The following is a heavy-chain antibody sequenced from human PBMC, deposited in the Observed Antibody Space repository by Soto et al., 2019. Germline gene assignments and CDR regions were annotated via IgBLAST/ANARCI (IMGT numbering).Heavy chain of an antibody. CDR1: GGSMISYY. CDR3: ARDLWGYCGTDCYPLDV. Sequence: SETLSLTCTVSGGSMISYYWSWIRQPPGRGLEWIGFIYYAGSTKYNPSLNSRVTISVDTSKNQFSLTVTSVTAADTAVYYCARDLWGYCGTDCYPLDVWGQGTTVTVSS. D-gene: IGHD2-21*02. CDR2: IYYAGST. J-gene: IGHJ6*02. V-gene: IGHV4-59*12.